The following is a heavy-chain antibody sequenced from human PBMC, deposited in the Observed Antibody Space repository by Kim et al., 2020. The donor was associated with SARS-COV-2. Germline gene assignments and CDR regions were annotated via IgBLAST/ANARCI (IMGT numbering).Heavy chain of an antibody. CDR3: ATPPRAMATIPY. J-gene: IGHJ4*02. D-gene: IGHD5-12*01. V-gene: IGHV1-24*01. Sequence: IDAQKFQGRVTMTEDTSTDTAYMELSSLRSEDTAVYYCATPPRAMATIPYWGQGTLVTVSS.